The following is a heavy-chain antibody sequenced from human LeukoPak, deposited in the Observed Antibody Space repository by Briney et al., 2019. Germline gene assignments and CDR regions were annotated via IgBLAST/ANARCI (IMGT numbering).Heavy chain of an antibody. CDR3: AHRSNSQAGITGYAFDI. CDR2: IYWDDDK. Sequence: ESGPTLVNPTQTLTLTCTFSGFSLSTSGVGVGWIRQPPGKALEWLALIYWDDDKRYSPSLKSRLTITKDTSKNQVVLTMTNMDPVDTATYYCAHRSNSQAGITGYAFDIWGQGTMVTVSS. V-gene: IGHV2-5*02. D-gene: IGHD1-14*01. CDR1: GFSLSTSGVG. J-gene: IGHJ3*02.